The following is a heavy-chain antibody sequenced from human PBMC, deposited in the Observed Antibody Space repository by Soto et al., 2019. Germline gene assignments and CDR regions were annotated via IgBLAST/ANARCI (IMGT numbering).Heavy chain of an antibody. J-gene: IGHJ4*02. CDR1: GFTFSSYA. CDR2: ISGSGGST. CDR3: AKDLFPGPDSSYVPAPDGYFDY. Sequence: PGGSLRLSCAASGFTFSSYAMSWVRQAPGKGLEWVSAISGSGGSTYYADSVKGRFTISRDNSKNTLYLQMNSLRAEDTAVYYCAKDLFPGPDSSYVPAPDGYFDYWGQGTLVTVSS. D-gene: IGHD3-16*01. V-gene: IGHV3-23*01.